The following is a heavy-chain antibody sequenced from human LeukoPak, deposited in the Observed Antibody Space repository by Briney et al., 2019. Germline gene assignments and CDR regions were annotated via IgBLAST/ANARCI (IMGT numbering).Heavy chain of an antibody. J-gene: IGHJ4*02. CDR2: IKSKTGGGTT. CDR3: TTASIVVVPAAMRRVGY. V-gene: IGHV3-15*01. Sequence: GGSLRLSCAASGFTFSNAWMSWVRQAPGKGLEWVGRIKSKTGGGTTDYAAPVKGRFTISRDDSKNTLYLQMNSLKTEDTAVYYCTTASIVVVPAAMRRVGYWGQGTLVTVSS. D-gene: IGHD2-2*01. CDR1: GFTFSNAW.